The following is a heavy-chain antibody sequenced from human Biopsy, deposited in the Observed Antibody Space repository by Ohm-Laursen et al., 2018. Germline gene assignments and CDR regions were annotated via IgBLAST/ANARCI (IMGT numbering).Heavy chain of an antibody. D-gene: IGHD6-13*01. CDR3: AGATSGTSLYDP. J-gene: IGHJ5*02. CDR1: GASISSAAYH. V-gene: IGHV4-31*01. Sequence: TLSLTFTVSGASISSAAYHWSWIRQLPGKGLEWIGYISHSGSTSYNPSLGSLVTISTDTSTNQFSLKVRSVTAADTAMYYCAGATSGTSLYDPWGQGILVTVSS. CDR2: ISHSGST.